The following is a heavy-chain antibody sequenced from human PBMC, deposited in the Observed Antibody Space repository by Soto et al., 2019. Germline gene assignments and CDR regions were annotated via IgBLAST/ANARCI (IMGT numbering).Heavy chain of an antibody. J-gene: IGHJ4*02. V-gene: IGHV4-30-2*01. CDR1: GGSISSGGYS. D-gene: IGHD1-26*01. CDR3: ARVSAKVGANGFDY. CDR2: IYHSGST. Sequence: QLQLQESGSGLVKPSQTLSLTCAVSGGSISSGGYSWSWIRQPPGKGLEWIGYIYHSGSTYYNPSLKRRVTISVDRSKNQFSLKLSSVTAADTAVYYCARVSAKVGANGFDYWGQGTLVTVSS.